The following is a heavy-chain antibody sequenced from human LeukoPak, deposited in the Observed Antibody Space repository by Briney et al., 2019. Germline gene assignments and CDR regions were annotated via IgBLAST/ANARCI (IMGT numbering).Heavy chain of an antibody. J-gene: IGHJ4*02. D-gene: IGHD1-26*01. CDR3: ARAFPVGATAPFDY. CDR2: INHSGST. CDR1: GGSFSGYY. V-gene: IGHV4-34*01. Sequence: SETLSLTCAVYGGSFSGYYWSWIRQPPGKGLEWIGEINHSGSTNYNPSLKSRVTISVDTSKNQFSLKLSPVTAADTAVYYCARAFPVGATAPFDYWGQGTLVTVSS.